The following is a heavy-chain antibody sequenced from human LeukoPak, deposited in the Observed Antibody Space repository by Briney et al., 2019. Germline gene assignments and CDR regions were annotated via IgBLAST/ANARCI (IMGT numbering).Heavy chain of an antibody. V-gene: IGHV4-38-2*01. D-gene: IGHD2-15*01. CDR1: GYSISSGYY. J-gene: IGHJ4*02. CDR3: ARRPAAMYCSGGSCYSREYYFDY. Sequence: SETLSLTCAVSGYSISSGYYWGWIRQPPGKGLEWIGSIYHSGSTYYNPSLKSRVTISVDTSKNQFSLKLSSVTAADTAVYCCARRPAAMYCSGGSCYSREYYFDYWGQGTLVTVSS. CDR2: IYHSGST.